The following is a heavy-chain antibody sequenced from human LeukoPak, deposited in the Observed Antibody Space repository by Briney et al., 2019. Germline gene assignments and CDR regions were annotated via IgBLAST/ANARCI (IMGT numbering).Heavy chain of an antibody. CDR3: ARDLLMTTVDY. CDR2: IYAGGNT. V-gene: IGHV3-53*01. Sequence: GGSLRLSCAASGFSVSDNYMTWVRQAPGKGLEWVSVIYAGGNTYYADSVKGRFTISRDNSKNTLFLQMGSLRAEDTAVYYCARDLLMTTVDYWGQGTLVTVSS. J-gene: IGHJ4*02. D-gene: IGHD4-17*01. CDR1: GFSVSDNY.